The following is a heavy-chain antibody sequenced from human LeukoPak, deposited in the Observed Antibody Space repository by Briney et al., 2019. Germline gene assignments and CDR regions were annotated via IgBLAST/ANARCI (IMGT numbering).Heavy chain of an antibody. CDR2: MNPNSGNT. CDR3: ARHYGDYDY. J-gene: IGHJ4*02. Sequence: ASVKVSCKASGYTFTSYDINWVRQATGQGLEWMGWMNPNSGNTGYAQKLQGRVTMTTDTSTSTAYMELRSLRSDDTAVYYCARHYGDYDYWGQGTLVTVSS. CDR1: GYTFTSYD. V-gene: IGHV1-8*01. D-gene: IGHD4-17*01.